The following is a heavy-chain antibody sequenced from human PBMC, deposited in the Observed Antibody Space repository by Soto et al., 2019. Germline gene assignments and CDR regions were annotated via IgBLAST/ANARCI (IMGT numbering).Heavy chain of an antibody. Sequence: GSLRLSCAASGFTFSSYAMSWVRQAPGKGLEWVSAISGSGGSTYYADSVKGRFTISRDNSKNTLYLQMNSLRAEDTAVYYCAKEASYYYDSSGYYYGDAFDIWGQGTMVTVSS. CDR2: ISGSGGST. D-gene: IGHD3-22*01. CDR1: GFTFSSYA. CDR3: AKEASYYYDSSGYYYGDAFDI. V-gene: IGHV3-23*01. J-gene: IGHJ3*02.